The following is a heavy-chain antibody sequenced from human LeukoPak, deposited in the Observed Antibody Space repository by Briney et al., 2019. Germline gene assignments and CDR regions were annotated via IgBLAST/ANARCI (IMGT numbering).Heavy chain of an antibody. V-gene: IGHV1-2*02. D-gene: IGHD2-2*01. CDR1: GYTFTGYY. Sequence: ASVKVSCKASGYTFTGYYINWVRQAPGQGLEWMGWINPNSGGTNYPQKFQGRVTMTSDTSISTAYMELTSLRSDDSAVYYCARKSAVRSTSEFDFWGQGALVTVSS. CDR3: ARKSAVRSTSEFDF. J-gene: IGHJ4*02. CDR2: INPNSGGT.